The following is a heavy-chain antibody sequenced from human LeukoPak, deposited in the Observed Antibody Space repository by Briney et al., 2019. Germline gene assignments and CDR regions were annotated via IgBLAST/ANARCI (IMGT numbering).Heavy chain of an antibody. V-gene: IGHV3-15*01. CDR2: IKSKTDGGTT. Sequence: GGSLRLSCAASGFTFSNAWMSWVRQAPGKGLEWVGRIKSKTDGGTTDYAAPVKGRFTISRDDSKNTLYLQMNSLKTEDTAVYYCTTDGDWNYWKGSNGHDYWGQGTLVTVSS. CDR1: GFTFSNAW. J-gene: IGHJ4*02. CDR3: TTDGDWNYWKGSNGHDY. D-gene: IGHD1-7*01.